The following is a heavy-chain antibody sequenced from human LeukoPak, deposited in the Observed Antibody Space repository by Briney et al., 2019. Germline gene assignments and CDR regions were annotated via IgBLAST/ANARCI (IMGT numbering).Heavy chain of an antibody. CDR2: ISGSGGVT. V-gene: IGHV3-23*01. Sequence: GGSLRLSCAASGFPFSSYAIHWVRQAPGKGLEWVSVISGSGGVTYYADSVKGRFTISRDNSKNTLYLQMNSLRAEDTAIYYCAKNGKDNYDMFFDYWGQGTLVTVSS. D-gene: IGHD3-9*01. CDR3: AKNGKDNYDMFFDY. CDR1: GFPFSSYA. J-gene: IGHJ4*02.